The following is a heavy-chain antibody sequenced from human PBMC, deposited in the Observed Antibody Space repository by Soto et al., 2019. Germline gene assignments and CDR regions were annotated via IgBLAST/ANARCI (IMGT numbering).Heavy chain of an antibody. CDR2: VYYSGSA. D-gene: IGHD2-21*01. J-gene: IGHJ4*02. CDR3: ERGKYYGDFDY. V-gene: IGHV4-61*01. CDR1: GGSIALTTYY. Sequence: QVQLQESGPRLVRPSETLSLTCTVSGGSIALTTYYWTWVRQPPGKGLEWIGYVYYSGSAEYNPSLRSRVTISVATSKNQFSMKLSSVTTADTAVYYCERGKYYGDFDYWGQGILVSVTS.